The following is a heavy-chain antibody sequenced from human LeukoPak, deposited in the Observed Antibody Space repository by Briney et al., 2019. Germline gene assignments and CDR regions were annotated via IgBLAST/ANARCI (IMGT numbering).Heavy chain of an antibody. CDR2: IIPIFGTA. J-gene: IGHJ6*02. CDR3: ARVGRTFHYYYGMDV. CDR1: GYTVTSYY. D-gene: IGHD2-15*01. V-gene: IGHV1-69*13. Sequence: SVKVSCKASGYTVTSYYMHWVRQAPGQGLEWMGGIIPIFGTANYAQKFQGRVTITADESTSTAYMELSSLRSEDTAVYYCARVGRTFHYYYGMDVWGQGTTVTVSS.